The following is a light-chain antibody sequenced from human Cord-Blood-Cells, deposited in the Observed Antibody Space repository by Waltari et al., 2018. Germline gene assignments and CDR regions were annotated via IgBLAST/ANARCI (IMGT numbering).Light chain of an antibody. CDR1: QRVSSSY. Sequence: ELVLTQSPGTLSLSPGASATPSCRASQRVSSSYLAWYQQKPGQAPRLLIYGASSRATGIPDRFSGSGSGTDFTLTISRLEPEDFAVYYCQQYGSSPRTFGQGTKVEIK. J-gene: IGKJ1*01. CDR2: GAS. CDR3: QQYGSSPRT. V-gene: IGKV3-20*01.